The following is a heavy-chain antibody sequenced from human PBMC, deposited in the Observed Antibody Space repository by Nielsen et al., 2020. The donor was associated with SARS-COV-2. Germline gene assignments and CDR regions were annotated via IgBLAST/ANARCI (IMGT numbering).Heavy chain of an antibody. J-gene: IGHJ5*02. CDR2: VNPNSGAT. CDR1: GYTFTGHY. CDR3: ARVRSSSGIWFDP. V-gene: IGHV1-2*06. D-gene: IGHD3-10*01. Sequence: ASVKVSCKASGYTFTGHYMHWMRQAPGQGPEWLGRVNPNSGATNYAQKFQGRVTLTRDAFINTTYMELTRLTSDDTAVYYCARVRSSSGIWFDPWGQGTLVVVSS.